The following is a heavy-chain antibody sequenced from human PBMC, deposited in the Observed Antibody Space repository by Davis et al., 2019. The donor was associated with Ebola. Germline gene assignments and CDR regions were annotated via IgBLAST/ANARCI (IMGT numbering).Heavy chain of an antibody. V-gene: IGHV4-4*02. CDR1: GGSISSSNW. J-gene: IGHJ4*02. Sequence: SETLSLTCAVSGGSISSSNWWSWVRQPPGKGLEWIGEIYHSGSTNYNPSLKSRVTISVDTSKNQFSLKLSSVTAADTAVYYCASSDTAMVYYFDYWGQGTLVTVSS. CDR3: ASSDTAMVYYFDY. CDR2: IYHSGST. D-gene: IGHD5-18*01.